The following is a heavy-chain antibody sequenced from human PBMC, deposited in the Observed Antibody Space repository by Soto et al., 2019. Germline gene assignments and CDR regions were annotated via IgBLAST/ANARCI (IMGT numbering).Heavy chain of an antibody. Sequence: QVQLVQSGAEVKKPRSSVKVSCKASGGTFSSYAISWVRQAPGQGLEWMGGIIPIFGTANYAQKFQGRVTITADESTSTAYMELSILRSEDTAVYYCASATYYYILTGYTYYFDYWGQGTLVTVSS. CDR1: GGTFSSYA. J-gene: IGHJ4*02. CDR2: IIPIFGTA. CDR3: ASATYYYILTGYTYYFDY. V-gene: IGHV1-69*01. D-gene: IGHD3-9*01.